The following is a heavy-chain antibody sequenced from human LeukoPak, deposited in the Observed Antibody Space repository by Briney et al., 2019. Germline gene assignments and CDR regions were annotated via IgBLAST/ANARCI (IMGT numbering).Heavy chain of an antibody. CDR1: GDSVSSNSAA. CDR2: TYYRSTWYN. CDR3: ARRLTQYDCFDP. V-gene: IGHV6-1*01. D-gene: IGHD2-2*01. J-gene: IGHJ5*02. Sequence: SQTLSLTCAISGDSVSSNSAAWNWIRQSPLRGLEWLVRTYYRSTWYNDYAVSVRGRITVNPDTSKNQFSLHLNSVTPEDTAVYYCARRLTQYDCFDPWGQGILVTVSS.